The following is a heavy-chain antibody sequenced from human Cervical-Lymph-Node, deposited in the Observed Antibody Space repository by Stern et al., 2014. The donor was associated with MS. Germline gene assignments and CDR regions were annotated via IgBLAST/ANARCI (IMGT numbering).Heavy chain of an antibody. V-gene: IGHV1-8*01. D-gene: IGHD5-18*01. J-gene: IGHJ6*02. CDR3: VRGGFSYGYGLDA. Sequence: QVQLGQSGSQVRKPGASVKVSCQASGYTFISYDIFWVRQATGQGLEWMGWMNPNNGDTDHEQKFQGRVNMTRTIYISTAYMELSSLRSDDTAVYYCVRGGFSYGYGLDAWGQGTAVIVSS. CDR2: MNPNNGDT. CDR1: GYTFISYD.